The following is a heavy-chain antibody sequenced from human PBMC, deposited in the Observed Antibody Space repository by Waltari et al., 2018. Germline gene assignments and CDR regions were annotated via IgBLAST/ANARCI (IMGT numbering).Heavy chain of an antibody. V-gene: IGHV3-7*01. D-gene: IGHD3-3*01. J-gene: IGHJ4*02. CDR3: ARVSFWSGFYVDE. Sequence: LVESGGGLVQPGGSLRLSCAASGFSFSTYWMSWVGRAPGKGLEWVASVKEDEAEKYYVDSVKDRFTISRDNAKNSLHLQMNSLRVEDTAEYYCARVSFWSGFYVDEWGQGTVVTVSA. CDR1: GFSFSTYW. CDR2: VKEDEAEK.